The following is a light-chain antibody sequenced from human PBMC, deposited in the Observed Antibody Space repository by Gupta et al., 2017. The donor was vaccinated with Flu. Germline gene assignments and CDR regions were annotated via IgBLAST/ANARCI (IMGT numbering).Light chain of an antibody. Sequence: DVVMTQSPLSLPVTLGQPASISCRSSQSLVYSDENTVLHWFQQRPGQSPRRLIYLVSHRESGVPDRFSGSGSGTEFTLKISRVEAEDVGIYFCMQGAHWPWAFGQGTKVEIK. V-gene: IGKV2-30*01. CDR1: QSLVYSDENTV. J-gene: IGKJ1*01. CDR3: MQGAHWPWA. CDR2: LVS.